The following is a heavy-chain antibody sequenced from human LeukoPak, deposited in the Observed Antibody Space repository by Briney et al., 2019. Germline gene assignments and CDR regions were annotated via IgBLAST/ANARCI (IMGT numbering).Heavy chain of an antibody. J-gene: IGHJ6*02. D-gene: IGHD2-15*01. CDR3: AREPGWYYGMDV. V-gene: IGHV1-58*01. CDR2: IVVGSGNT. Sequence: GTSVKVSCKASGFTFTSSAVQWVRQARGQRLEWIGWIVVGSGNTNYAQKFQERVTITRDMSTSTAYMELSSLRSEDTAVYYCAREPGWYYGMDVWGQGTTVTVSS. CDR1: GFTFTSSA.